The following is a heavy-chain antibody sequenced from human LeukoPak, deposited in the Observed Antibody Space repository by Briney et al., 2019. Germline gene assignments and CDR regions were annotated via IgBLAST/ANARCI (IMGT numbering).Heavy chain of an antibody. J-gene: IGHJ4*02. CDR1: GFTFSSYA. CDR3: ARDAGRRVAAAGDY. Sequence: GGSLRLPCAASGFTFSSYAMHWVRQAPGKGLEYVSAISSNGGSTYYANSVKGRFTISRDNSKNTLYLQMGSLRAEGMAVYYCARDAGRRVAAAGDYWGQGTLVTVSS. V-gene: IGHV3-64*01. CDR2: ISSNGGST. D-gene: IGHD6-13*01.